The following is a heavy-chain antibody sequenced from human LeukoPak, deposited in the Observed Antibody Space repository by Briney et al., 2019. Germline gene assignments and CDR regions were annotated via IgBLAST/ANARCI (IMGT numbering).Heavy chain of an antibody. CDR3: ARGLDYYDSSGFRLPALGY. V-gene: IGHV4-34*01. J-gene: IGHJ4*02. CDR1: GGSFSGYH. Sequence: SETLTLTCAVYGGSFSGYHWGWIRQPPGKGLEWIGEINHSGSTNYNPSLKSRVTISVDTSKNQFSLKLSSVTAADTAVYYCARGLDYYDSSGFRLPALGYWGQGTLVTVSS. D-gene: IGHD3-22*01. CDR2: INHSGST.